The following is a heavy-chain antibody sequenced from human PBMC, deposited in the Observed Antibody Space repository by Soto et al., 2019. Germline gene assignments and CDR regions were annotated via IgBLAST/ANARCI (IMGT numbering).Heavy chain of an antibody. D-gene: IGHD3-16*01. CDR1: GFSLSTSGVG. V-gene: IGHV2-5*02. J-gene: IGHJ4*02. Sequence: QITLKESGPTLVKPTQTLTLTRTFSGFSLSTSGVGVGWIRQPPGKALEWLALIYWDDDKRYSPSLKSRLTITKDTSKNQVVLTMTNMDPVDTATYYCAHKGDGDRGFKYWGRGTLVTVSS. CDR2: IYWDDDK. CDR3: AHKGDGDRGFKY.